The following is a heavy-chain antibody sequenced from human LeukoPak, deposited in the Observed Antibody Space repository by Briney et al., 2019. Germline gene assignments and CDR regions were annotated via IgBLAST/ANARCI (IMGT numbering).Heavy chain of an antibody. Sequence: SETLSLTCTVSGGSISSSSYYWGWIRQPPGKGLEWIGSIYHSGSTYYNPSLKSRVTISVDTSKNQFSLKLSSVTAADTAVYYCARREWLRSTDDAFDIWGQGTMVTVSS. CDR2: IYHSGST. J-gene: IGHJ3*02. CDR3: ARREWLRSTDDAFDI. D-gene: IGHD5-12*01. V-gene: IGHV4-39*01. CDR1: GGSISSSSYY.